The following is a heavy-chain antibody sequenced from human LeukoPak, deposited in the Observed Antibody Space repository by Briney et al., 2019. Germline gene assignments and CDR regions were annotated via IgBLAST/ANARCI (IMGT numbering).Heavy chain of an antibody. J-gene: IGHJ4*02. V-gene: IGHV4-4*07. Sequence: SETLSLTCTVSGGSISSYYWSWIRQPAGKGLEWIGRIYTSGSTDYNPSLRSRVTMSVDTSQDQFSLKLNSVTAADTAVYYCATTTYDYDTRGYYFLDYWGQGALVTVSS. CDR1: GGSISSYY. CDR2: IYTSGST. CDR3: ATTTYDYDTRGYYFLDY. D-gene: IGHD3-22*01.